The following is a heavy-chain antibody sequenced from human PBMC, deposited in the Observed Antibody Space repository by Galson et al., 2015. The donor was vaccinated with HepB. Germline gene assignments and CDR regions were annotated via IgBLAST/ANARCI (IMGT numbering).Heavy chain of an antibody. J-gene: IGHJ4*02. Sequence: PALVKPTQTLRLTCTFSAFSLSTAGVCVSWLRQTPGKAPEWLARIDWQDDKIYSTSLKPRLRISKDTFNDQVVLTMTNMDPVDTATYFCARSYLPGAQTYFDYWGQGILVTVSS. V-gene: IGHV2-70*17. CDR2: IDWQDDK. CDR1: AFSLSTAGVC. CDR3: ARSYLPGAQTYFDY. D-gene: IGHD1-26*01.